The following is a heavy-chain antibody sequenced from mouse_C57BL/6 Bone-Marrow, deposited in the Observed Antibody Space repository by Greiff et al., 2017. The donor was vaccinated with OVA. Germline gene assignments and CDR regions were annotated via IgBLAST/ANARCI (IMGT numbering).Heavy chain of an antibody. D-gene: IGHD2-1*01. Sequence: VQLQQSGAELVRPGTSVKMSCKASGYTFTNYWIGWAKQRPGHGLEWIGDIYPGGGYTNYNEKFKGKATLTVDKPSSTAYMQLSSLTSEDSAVYYCARSGGNYAYWGQGTLVTVSA. CDR2: IYPGGGYT. CDR3: ARSGGNYAY. CDR1: GYTFTNYW. J-gene: IGHJ3*01. V-gene: IGHV1-63*01.